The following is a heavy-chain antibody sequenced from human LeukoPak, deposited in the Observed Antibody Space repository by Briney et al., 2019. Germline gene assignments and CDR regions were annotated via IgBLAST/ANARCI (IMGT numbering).Heavy chain of an antibody. V-gene: IGHV1-8*03. CDR3: ARELGSLSWYFVR. J-gene: IGHJ2*01. Sequence: ASVKVSCKASGYTFTSYDINWVRQATGQGLEWMGWINPNRGNTGYAQKFQGRVTITKNKSISTAYMELSSLRSEDTAVYYCARELGSLSWYFVRWGRRTLVAVCS. D-gene: IGHD3-10*01. CDR2: INPNRGNT. CDR1: GYTFTSYD.